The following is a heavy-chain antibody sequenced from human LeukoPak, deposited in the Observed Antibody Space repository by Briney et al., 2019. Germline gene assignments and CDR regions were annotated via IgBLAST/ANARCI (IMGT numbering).Heavy chain of an antibody. Sequence: GASVKVSCKASGYTFTSYGISWVRQAPGQGLEWMGWISAYNGNTNYAQKLQGRVTMTTDTSTSTAYMELRSLRSDDTAVYYCARDSPDYGGNPRGYWGQGTLVTVSS. J-gene: IGHJ4*02. CDR3: ARDSPDYGGNPRGY. CDR2: ISAYNGNT. CDR1: GYTFTSYG. D-gene: IGHD4-23*01. V-gene: IGHV1-18*01.